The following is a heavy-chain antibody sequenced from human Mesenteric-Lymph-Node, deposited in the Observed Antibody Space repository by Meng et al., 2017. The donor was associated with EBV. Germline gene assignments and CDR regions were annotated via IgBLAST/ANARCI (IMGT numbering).Heavy chain of an antibody. CDR2: TYYRSKWYN. Sequence: QVQLQQSGPGLVKPLXTLSLICVISGDSVSSSSAAWTWIRQSPSRGLEWLGRTYYRSKWYNDYAVFVKSRITINPDTSKNQFSLQLNSVTPEDTAVYYCARGATSVFDLWGRGTLVTVSS. V-gene: IGHV6-1*01. J-gene: IGHJ2*01. CDR3: ARGATSVFDL. CDR1: GDSVSSSSAA.